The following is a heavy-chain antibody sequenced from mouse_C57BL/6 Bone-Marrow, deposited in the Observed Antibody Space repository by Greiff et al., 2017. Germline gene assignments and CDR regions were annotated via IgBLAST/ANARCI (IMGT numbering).Heavy chain of an antibody. D-gene: IGHD1-1*01. CDR1: GFTFNTYA. V-gene: IGHV10-3*01. CDR3: VGRGCYGSSLKGY. Sequence: EVKLVESGGGLVQPKGSLKLSCAASGFTFNTYAMHWVRQAPGKGLEWVARISSKSSNYASYYADSVKDRFTISRDDSQSMLYLQMNNLITEDTAVYYCVGRGCYGSSLKGYWGQGTSVTVSS. CDR2: ISSKSSNYAS. J-gene: IGHJ4*01.